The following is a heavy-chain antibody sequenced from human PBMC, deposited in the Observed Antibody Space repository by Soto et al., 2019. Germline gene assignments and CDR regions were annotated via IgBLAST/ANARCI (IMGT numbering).Heavy chain of an antibody. D-gene: IGHD3-10*01. CDR3: AGGGGWVGEASFDS. V-gene: IGHV1-3*01. CDR2: INAGNGRE. Sequence: QVQLEQSGAEVKKPGASVKVSCKTSGYTFTSYTLHWVRQAPGQGLEWMGWINAGNGREKYSQRFQDRVSLSTDKPATTAYMEWRSLRSEDTAFYYWAGGGGWVGEASFDSWGQGTQVTVSS. CDR1: GYTFTSYT. J-gene: IGHJ4*02.